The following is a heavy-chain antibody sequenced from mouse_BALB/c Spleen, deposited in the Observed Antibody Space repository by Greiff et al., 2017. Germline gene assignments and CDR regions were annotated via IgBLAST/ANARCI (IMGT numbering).Heavy chain of an antibody. CDR1: GYTFTSYT. D-gene: IGHD1-2*01. J-gene: IGHJ4*01. CDR2: INPSSGYT. V-gene: IGHV1-4*02. CDR3: ARSYYGLGNYAMDY. Sequence: VQLQQSAAELARPGASVKMSCKASGYTFTSYTMHWVKQRPGQGLEWIGYINPSSGYTEYNQKFKDKTTLTADKSSSTAYMQLSSLTSEDSAVYYCARSYYGLGNYAMDYWGQGTSVTVSS.